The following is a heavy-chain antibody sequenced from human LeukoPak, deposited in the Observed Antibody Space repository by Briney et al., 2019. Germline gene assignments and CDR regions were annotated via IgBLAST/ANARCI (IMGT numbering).Heavy chain of an antibody. V-gene: IGHV3-53*01. Sequence: GGSLRLSCAASGFTVSSNYMSWVRQAPGKGLEWVSVIYSGGSTYYADSVKGRFTISGDNSKNTLYLQMNSLRAEDTAVYYCARVATGWGVDYFDYWGQGTLVTASS. CDR3: ARVATGWGVDYFDY. D-gene: IGHD3-9*01. CDR1: GFTVSSNY. J-gene: IGHJ4*02. CDR2: IYSGGST.